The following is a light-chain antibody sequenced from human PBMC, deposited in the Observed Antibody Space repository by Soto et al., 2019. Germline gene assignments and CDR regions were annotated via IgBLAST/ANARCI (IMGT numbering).Light chain of an antibody. Sequence: QSVLTQPPSVSEAPRQRVTISCSGSSSNIGNNAVNWYQQLPGKAPKLLIYYDDLLPSGVSDRFSGSKSGTSASLAISGLQSEDAADYYCAAWDDSLNVVVFGGGTKLTVL. CDR2: YDD. V-gene: IGLV1-36*01. CDR1: SSNIGNNA. CDR3: AAWDDSLNVVV. J-gene: IGLJ2*01.